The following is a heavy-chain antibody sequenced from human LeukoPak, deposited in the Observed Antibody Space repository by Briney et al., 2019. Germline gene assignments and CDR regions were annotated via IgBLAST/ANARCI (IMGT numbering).Heavy chain of an antibody. CDR1: GFTFSSYS. CDR3: ARGYYDFWSGYYFGLGHFDY. Sequence: GGSLKLSCAASGFTFSSYSMNWVRQAPGKGLEWVSYISSSSSTIYYADSVKGRFTISRDNAKNSLYLQMNSLRAEDTAVYYCARGYYDFWSGYYFGLGHFDYWGQGTLVTVSS. V-gene: IGHV3-48*01. J-gene: IGHJ4*02. D-gene: IGHD3-3*01. CDR2: ISSSSSTI.